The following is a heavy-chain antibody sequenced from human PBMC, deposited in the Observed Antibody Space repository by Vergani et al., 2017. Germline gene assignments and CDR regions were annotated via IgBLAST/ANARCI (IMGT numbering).Heavy chain of an antibody. CDR1: GGSISSSNW. Sequence: QVQLQESGPGLVKPPGTLSLTCVVSGGSISSSNWWSWVRQSPGKGLEWIGEIHHSGSTHYNPSLKSRVTMSVDKSKNHFSLKLSSVTAADTALYYFTSYFYASGSHPTWGQGTLVTVSS. D-gene: IGHD3-10*01. J-gene: IGHJ4*02. V-gene: IGHV4-4*03. CDR2: IHHSGST. CDR3: TSYFYASGSHPT.